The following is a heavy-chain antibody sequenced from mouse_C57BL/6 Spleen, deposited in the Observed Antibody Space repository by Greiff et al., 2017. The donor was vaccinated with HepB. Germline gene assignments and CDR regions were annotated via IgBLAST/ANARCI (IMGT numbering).Heavy chain of an antibody. CDR3: ARHALYGSSSYWYFDV. V-gene: IGHV5-2*01. D-gene: IGHD1-1*01. CDR2: INSDGGST. CDR1: EYEFPSHD. J-gene: IGHJ1*03. Sequence: DVKLQESGGGLVQPGESLKLSCESNEYEFPSHDMSWVRKTPEKRLELVAAINSDGGSTYYPDTMERRFIISRDNTKKTLYLQMSSLRSEDTALYYCARHALYGSSSYWYFDVWGTGTTVTVSS.